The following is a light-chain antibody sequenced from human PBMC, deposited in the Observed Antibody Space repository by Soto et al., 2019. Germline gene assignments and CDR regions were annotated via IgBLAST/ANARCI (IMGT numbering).Light chain of an antibody. CDR1: QSINSY. CDR2: AAS. J-gene: IGKJ4*01. CDR3: QQSYGTPFT. V-gene: IGKV1-39*01. Sequence: DMQMTQSPSSLSASVGDRVTITCRASQSINSYVNWYQQKPGKAPKILIYAASSLQSGVSSRFSGSGYGTDFTLTISSLQPQDSATDYCQQSYGTPFTCGGGTKVEIK.